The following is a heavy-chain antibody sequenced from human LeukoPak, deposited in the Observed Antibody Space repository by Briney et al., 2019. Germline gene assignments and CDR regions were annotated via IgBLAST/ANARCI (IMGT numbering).Heavy chain of an antibody. D-gene: IGHD2-2*01. CDR1: GGTSSSYA. CDR2: IIPMFRTP. CDR3: ASGDYCSNTSCYNGAFDI. J-gene: IGHJ3*02. V-gene: IGHV1-69*05. Sequence: SVKVSCKASGGTSSSYAISWVRQAPGQGLEWMGGIIPMFRTPKYAQKFQGRVTITTDEFTSTEYMELSSLGPEDTAVYYCASGDYCSNTSCYNGAFDIWGQGAMVTVSS.